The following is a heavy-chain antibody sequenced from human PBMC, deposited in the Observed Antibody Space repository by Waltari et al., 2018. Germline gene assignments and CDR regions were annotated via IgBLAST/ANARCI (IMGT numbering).Heavy chain of an antibody. Sequence: QVQLQQWGAGLLKPSETLSLTCAVYGGSFSGYYWSWIRQPPGKGLEWIGEINHSGSTNYNPSLKSRVTISVDTSKNQFSLKLSSVTAADTAVYYCARRGITFGGVIARGAFDIWGQGTMVTVSS. CDR2: INHSGST. D-gene: IGHD3-16*02. V-gene: IGHV4-34*01. J-gene: IGHJ3*02. CDR3: ARRGITFGGVIARGAFDI. CDR1: GGSFSGYY.